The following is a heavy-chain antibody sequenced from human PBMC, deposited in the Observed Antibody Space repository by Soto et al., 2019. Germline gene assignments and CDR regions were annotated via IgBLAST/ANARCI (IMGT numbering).Heavy chain of an antibody. CDR1: GGTFSSYA. V-gene: IGHV1-69*01. Sequence: QVQLVQSGAEVKKPGSSVKVSCKASGGTFSSYAISWVRQAPGQGLEWMGGIIPIFGTANYAQKFKGRVTITADESTSTAYMELSSLRSEDTAVYYCARAPTLLMTRSSNWFDPWGQGTLVTVSS. D-gene: IGHD3-16*01. J-gene: IGHJ5*02. CDR2: IIPIFGTA. CDR3: ARAPTLLMTRSSNWFDP.